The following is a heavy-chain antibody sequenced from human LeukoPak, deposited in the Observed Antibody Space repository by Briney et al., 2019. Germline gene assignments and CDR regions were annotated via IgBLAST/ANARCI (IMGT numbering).Heavy chain of an antibody. V-gene: IGHV1-69*13. J-gene: IGHJ4*02. D-gene: IGHD3-3*01. CDR2: IIPIFGTA. CDR1: GGTFSSYA. CDR3: ARDQDYDFWSGYGPFDY. Sequence: SVKVSCKASGGTFSSYAISWVRQAPGQGLEWMGGIIPIFGTANYAQKFQGRVTITADESTRTAYMELSSLRSEDTAMYYCARDQDYDFWSGYGPFDYWGQGTLVTVSS.